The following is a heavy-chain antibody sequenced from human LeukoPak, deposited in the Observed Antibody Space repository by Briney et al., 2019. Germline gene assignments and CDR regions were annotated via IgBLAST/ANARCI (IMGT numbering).Heavy chain of an antibody. D-gene: IGHD3-22*01. V-gene: IGHV3-33*01. CDR2: IWYDGSNK. CDR1: GFTFSSYG. J-gene: IGHJ4*02. Sequence: GGSLRLSCVASGFTFSSYGMHWVRQAPGKGLEWVAVIWYDGSNKYYADSVKGRFTISRDNSKNTVYLQMNSLRAEDTAVYYCARGEGDMYYFENSGYGPVGEYWGQGTLVTVSS. CDR3: ARGEGDMYYFENSGYGPVGEY.